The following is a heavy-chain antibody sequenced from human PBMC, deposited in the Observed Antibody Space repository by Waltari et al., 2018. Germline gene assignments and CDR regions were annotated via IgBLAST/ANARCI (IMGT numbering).Heavy chain of an antibody. D-gene: IGHD2-15*01. J-gene: IGHJ4*02. Sequence: QVQLVQSGAEVKKPGSSVKVSCKASGGPFSSYAITWVRQAPGQGLEGMGRIIPILGIANDAQKFQGRVTITADESTSTAYMELSSLRSEDTAVYYCARAPGEMATLYYFDYWGQGTLVTVSS. CDR2: IIPILGIA. V-gene: IGHV1-69*04. CDR3: ARAPGEMATLYYFDY. CDR1: GGPFSSYA.